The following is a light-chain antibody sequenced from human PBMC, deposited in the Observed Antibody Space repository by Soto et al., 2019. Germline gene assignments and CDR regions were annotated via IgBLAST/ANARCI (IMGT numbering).Light chain of an antibody. CDR1: QILSTRS. CDR3: QQYGTPRSVT. J-gene: IGKJ5*01. Sequence: ESKLSRSQCTLCFLPGKRLDLACRPIQILSTRSLAWYQQKPGQAPSLLIYEASTRAPGTPDRFSGSGFGTDFTLTLRSVQPEDSAVSYCQQYGTPRSVTFGQGTRLEIK. CDR2: EAS. V-gene: IGKV3-20*01.